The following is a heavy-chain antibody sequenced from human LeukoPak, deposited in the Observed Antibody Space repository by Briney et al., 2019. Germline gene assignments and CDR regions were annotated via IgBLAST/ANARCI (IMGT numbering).Heavy chain of an antibody. J-gene: IGHJ4*02. CDR1: GGPISSYY. CDR3: ARDADDSSGYYPRFDY. V-gene: IGHV4-4*07. D-gene: IGHD3-22*01. Sequence: SETLSLTCTVSGGPISSYYWSWIRQPAGKGLEWIGRIYTSGSTNYNPSLKSRVTMSVDTSKNQFSLKLSSVTAADTAVYYCARDADDSSGYYPRFDYWGQGTLVTVSS. CDR2: IYTSGST.